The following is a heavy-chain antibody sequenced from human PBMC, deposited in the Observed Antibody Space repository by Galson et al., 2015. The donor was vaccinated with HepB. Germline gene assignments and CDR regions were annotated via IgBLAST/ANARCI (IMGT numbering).Heavy chain of an antibody. D-gene: IGHD3-16*02. CDR2: ISWNSGSI. CDR3: AKDSLVGGYLWVDAFDI. CDR1: GFTFDDYA. V-gene: IGHV3-9*01. Sequence: SLRLSCAASGFTFDDYAMHWVRQAPGKGLEWVSGISWNSGSIGYADSVKGRFTISRDNAKNSLYLQMNSLRAEDTALYYCAKDSLVGGYLWVDAFDIWGQGTMVTVSS. J-gene: IGHJ3*02.